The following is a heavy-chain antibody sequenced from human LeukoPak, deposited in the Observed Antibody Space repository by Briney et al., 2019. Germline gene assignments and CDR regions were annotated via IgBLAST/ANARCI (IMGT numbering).Heavy chain of an antibody. J-gene: IGHJ4*02. D-gene: IGHD1-26*01. CDR2: IKPDGSEK. CDR3: ARTVGDTSYDF. CDR1: GFTFSSYW. V-gene: IGHV3-7*01. Sequence: GGSLRLSCAASGFTFSSYWMSWVRQAPGKGLERVANIKPDGSEKSYVDSVKGRFTISRDNAENSLYLQMDGLRAEDTAVYYCARTVGDTSYDFWGQGTLVTVSS.